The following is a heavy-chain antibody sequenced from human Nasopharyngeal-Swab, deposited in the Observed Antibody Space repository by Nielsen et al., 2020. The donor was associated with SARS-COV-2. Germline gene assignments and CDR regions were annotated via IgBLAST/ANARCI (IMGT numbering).Heavy chain of an antibody. CDR3: ARGGDPREVVAATDCFDP. J-gene: IGHJ5*02. V-gene: IGHV1-46*01. CDR2: INPGGGSA. Sequence: WVRQAPGQGLEWMGIINPGGGSARYSQNFQSRVTMTRDTSTNTVYMELYSLTSEDTAVYYCARGGDPREVVAATDCFDPWGQGTLVTVSS. D-gene: IGHD2-15*01.